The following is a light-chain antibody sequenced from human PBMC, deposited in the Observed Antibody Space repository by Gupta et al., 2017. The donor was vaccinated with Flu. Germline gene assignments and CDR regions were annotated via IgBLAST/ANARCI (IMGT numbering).Light chain of an antibody. V-gene: IGLV1-40*01. Sequence: QSVLTQPPSVSGAPGQRVTISCTGSRSNIGAGYDVHWYHQLPGTAPKLLIYVNSNRPSGVPDRFSGSKSGTSASLAITGLQAEDEAEYYCQSYDTSLSGYWVFGGGTKLTVL. CDR2: VNS. CDR3: QSYDTSLSGYWV. J-gene: IGLJ3*02. CDR1: RSNIGAGYD.